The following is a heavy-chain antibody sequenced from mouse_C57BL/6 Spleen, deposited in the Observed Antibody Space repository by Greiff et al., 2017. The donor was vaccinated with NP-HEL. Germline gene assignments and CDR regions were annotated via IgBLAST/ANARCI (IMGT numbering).Heavy chain of an antibody. V-gene: IGHV3-6*01. CDR3: ARAWDGYWYFDV. D-gene: IGHD2-3*01. CDR2: ISYDGSN. J-gene: IGHJ1*03. CDR1: GYSITSGYY. Sequence: EVKLMESGPGLVKPSQSLSLTCSVTGYSITSGYYWNWIRQFPGNKLEWMGYISYDGSNNYNPSLKNRISITRDTSKNQFFLKLNSVTTEDTATYYCARAWDGYWYFDVWGTGTTGTVSS.